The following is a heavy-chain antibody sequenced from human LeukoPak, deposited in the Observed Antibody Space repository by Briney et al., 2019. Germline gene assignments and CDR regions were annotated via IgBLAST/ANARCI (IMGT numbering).Heavy chain of an antibody. CDR3: ARDSDYYGSGSHRDAFDI. Sequence: GGSLRLSCAASGFTFSSYAMHWVRQAPGKGLEWVAVISYDGSNKYYADSVKGRFTISRDNSKNTLYLQMNSLRAEDTAVYYRARDSDYYGSGSHRDAFDIWGQGTMVTVSS. V-gene: IGHV3-30*04. D-gene: IGHD3-10*01. CDR2: ISYDGSNK. J-gene: IGHJ3*02. CDR1: GFTFSSYA.